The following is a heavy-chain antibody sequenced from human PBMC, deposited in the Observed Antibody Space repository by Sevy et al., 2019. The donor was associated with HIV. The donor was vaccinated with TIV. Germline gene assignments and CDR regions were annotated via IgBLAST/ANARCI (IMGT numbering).Heavy chain of an antibody. CDR2: MNPNSGNT. V-gene: IGHV1-8*03. Sequence: ASVKVSCKASGYTFTSYDINWVRQATGQGLEWMGWMNPNSGNTGYAQKFQGRVTITRNTSISTAYMELSSLRSEDTAVYYCARGYYYGWGSYYKHDYYYYGMDVWGQGTTVTVSS. CDR1: GYTFTSYD. J-gene: IGHJ6*02. CDR3: ARGYYYGWGSYYKHDYYYYGMDV. D-gene: IGHD3-10*01.